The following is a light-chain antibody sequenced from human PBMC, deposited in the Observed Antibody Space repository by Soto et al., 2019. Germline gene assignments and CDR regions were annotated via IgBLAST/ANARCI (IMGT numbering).Light chain of an antibody. Sequence: DIQMTQSPSTLSASIGDRVTITCRASQSISSWLAWYQQKPGKAPKLLIYDDSNLETGVPSRFSGSGSATEFTLTISSLQPDDFETYYCQQYHTYSAFGPGTKVDL. CDR1: QSISSW. J-gene: IGKJ3*01. CDR3: QQYHTYSA. CDR2: DDS. V-gene: IGKV1-5*01.